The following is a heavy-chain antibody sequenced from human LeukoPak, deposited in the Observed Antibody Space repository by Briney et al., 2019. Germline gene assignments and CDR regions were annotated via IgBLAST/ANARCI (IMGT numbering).Heavy chain of an antibody. D-gene: IGHD3-9*01. J-gene: IGHJ4*02. V-gene: IGHV4-34*01. Sequence: SETLSLTCAVYGGSFSGYYWSWIRQPPGKGLEWIGSIYHSGSSYYNPSLKSRVTISVDTSKNQFSLKVTSVTAADTAVYYCASRLTYFDYWGQGTLVTVSS. CDR3: ASRLTYFDY. CDR1: GGSFSGYY. CDR2: IYHSGSS.